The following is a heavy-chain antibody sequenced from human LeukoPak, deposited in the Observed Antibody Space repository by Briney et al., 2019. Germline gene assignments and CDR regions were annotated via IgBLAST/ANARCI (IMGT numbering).Heavy chain of an antibody. V-gene: IGHV3-21*01. D-gene: IGHD1-26*01. CDR1: GFTFSSYS. CDR2: ISSSSSYI. Sequence: GGSLRLSCAASGFTFSSYSMNWVRQAPGKGLEWVSSISSSSSYIYYADSVKGRFTISRDNAKNSLYLQMNSLRAEDTAVYYCARDPNSGSWAGFYYYYMDVWGKGTTVTVSS. J-gene: IGHJ6*03. CDR3: ARDPNSGSWAGFYYYYMDV.